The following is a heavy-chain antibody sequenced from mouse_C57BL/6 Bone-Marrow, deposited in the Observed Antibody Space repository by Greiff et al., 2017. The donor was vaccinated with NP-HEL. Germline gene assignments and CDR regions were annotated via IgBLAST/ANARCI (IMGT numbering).Heavy chain of an antibody. CDR2: ISSGGSYT. CDR1: GFTFSSYG. V-gene: IGHV5-6*01. D-gene: IGHD1-1*01. CDR3: ARHGITTVVAPYYAMDY. Sequence: EVHLVESGGDLVKPGGSLKLSCAASGFTFSSYGMSWVRPTPDQRLEWVATISSGGSYTYYPDSVKGRFPISRDNAKNTLYLQMSSLKSEDTAMYYCARHGITTVVAPYYAMDYWGQGTSVTVSS. J-gene: IGHJ4*01.